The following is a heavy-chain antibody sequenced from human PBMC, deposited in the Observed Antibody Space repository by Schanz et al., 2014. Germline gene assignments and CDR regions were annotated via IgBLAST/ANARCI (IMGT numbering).Heavy chain of an antibody. Sequence: EVQLVESEGGLVQPGGSLRLSCAGSGFSFSDYWMGWVRQAPGKGLEWVANIKKDGSENYYADSVKGRFIISRDNAKTTQYLQVNMLREEHTARSYCARDYPGDWENFGGRPPSYYDNWGQGTLVTVSS. CDR1: GFSFSDYW. D-gene: IGHD3-10*01. J-gene: IGHJ4*02. CDR3: ARDYPGDWENFGGRPPSYYDN. CDR2: IKKDGSEN. V-gene: IGHV3-7*01.